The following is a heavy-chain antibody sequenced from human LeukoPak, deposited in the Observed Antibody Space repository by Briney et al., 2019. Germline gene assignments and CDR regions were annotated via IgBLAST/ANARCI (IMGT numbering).Heavy chain of an antibody. D-gene: IGHD6-6*01. Sequence: PSETLSLTCAVYGGSFSGYYWSWIRQPPGKGLEWIGEINHSGSTNYNPSLKSRVTISVDTSKNQFSLKLSSVTAEDTALYYCAKSGSSSNHYYGMDVWGQGTTVTVSS. CDR3: AKSGSSSNHYYGMDV. CDR2: INHSGST. V-gene: IGHV4-34*01. J-gene: IGHJ6*02. CDR1: GGSFSGYY.